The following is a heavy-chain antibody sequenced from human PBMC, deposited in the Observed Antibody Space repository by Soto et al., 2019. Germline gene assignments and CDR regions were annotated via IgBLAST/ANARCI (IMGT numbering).Heavy chain of an antibody. V-gene: IGHV4-39*01. Sequence: PSETLSLTCTVSGGSISSDTYYWGWIRQPPGKGLEWIGSIKYNGHTYYNPSLKSRVAMSVDTSKNQFYLKLSSVTAADTAVYSCARQRAWYGEWAFDIWGQGTMVTVSS. CDR3: ARQRAWYGEWAFDI. D-gene: IGHD3-10*01. CDR2: IKYNGHT. J-gene: IGHJ3*02. CDR1: GGSISSDTYY.